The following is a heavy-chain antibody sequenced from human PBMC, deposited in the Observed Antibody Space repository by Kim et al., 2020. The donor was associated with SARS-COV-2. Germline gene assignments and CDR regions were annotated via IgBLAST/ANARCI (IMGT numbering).Heavy chain of an antibody. D-gene: IGHD3-16*01. J-gene: IGHJ4*02. CDR2: IWYDGSNK. Sequence: GGSLRLSCAASGFTFSSYGMHWVRQAPGKGLEWVAVIWYDGSNKYYADSVKGRFTISRDNSKNTLYLQMNSLRAEDTAVYYCARDLIARLRLGEPWGTFDYWGQGTLVTVSS. V-gene: IGHV3-33*01. CDR1: GFTFSSYG. CDR3: ARDLIARLRLGEPWGTFDY.